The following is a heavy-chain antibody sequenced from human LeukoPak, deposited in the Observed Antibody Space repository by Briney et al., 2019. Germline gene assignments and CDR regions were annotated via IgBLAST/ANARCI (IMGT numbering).Heavy chain of an antibody. CDR2: ISGSGGST. V-gene: IGHV3-23*01. CDR1: GFTFSSYA. CDR3: ASAAEDYGLSNFDY. J-gene: IGHJ4*02. Sequence: PGGSLRLSCAASGFTFSSYAMSWVRQAPGKGLEWVSVISGSGGSTYYADSVKGRFTISRDNSKNTLYLQMNSLRAEDTAVYYCASAAEDYGLSNFDYWGQGTLVTVSS. D-gene: IGHD4-17*01.